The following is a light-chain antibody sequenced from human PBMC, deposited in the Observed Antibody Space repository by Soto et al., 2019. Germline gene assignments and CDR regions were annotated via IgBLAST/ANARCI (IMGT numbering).Light chain of an antibody. CDR3: QQYNNWPPYT. CDR2: GAS. J-gene: IGKJ2*01. Sequence: EIVMTQSPATLSVSPGERATLSCRASQSVNDNLAWYQQKPGQAPRLLIYGASTRATGIPARFSGSGSGTELTLTISSLQSEDFAVYYCQQYNNWPPYTFGQGTKLEIK. CDR1: QSVNDN. V-gene: IGKV3-15*01.